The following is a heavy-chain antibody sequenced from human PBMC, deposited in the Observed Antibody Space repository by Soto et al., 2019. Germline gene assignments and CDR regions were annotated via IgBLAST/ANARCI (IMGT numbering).Heavy chain of an antibody. CDR2: IYYTGNS. D-gene: IGHD6-19*01. Sequence: QVQLQESGPELVKSSQTLSLTCTVSNGSISTNGHYWTWIRQRPGKGLEWIAYIYYTGNSYYNPSLTSRLTLSIDTSKNQFSLTLRSVTAADTAVYYCAREQWGFDSWGQGTLVTVSS. CDR3: AREQWGFDS. CDR1: NGSISTNGHY. V-gene: IGHV4-31*03. J-gene: IGHJ4*02.